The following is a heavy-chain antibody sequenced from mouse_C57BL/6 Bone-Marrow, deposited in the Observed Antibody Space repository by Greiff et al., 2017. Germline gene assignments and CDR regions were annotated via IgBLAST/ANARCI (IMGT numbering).Heavy chain of an antibody. V-gene: IGHV1-55*01. CDR2: IYPGSGST. Sequence: QVQLQQPGAELVKPGASVKMSCKASSYTFTSYWITWVKQRPGQGLEWIGDIYPGSGSTNYNEKFKSKAPLTVDTSSSTAYMQRSSLTSEDAAVYYCARPYYSNYWYFDVWGTGTTVTVSA. CDR1: SYTFTSYW. D-gene: IGHD2-5*01. CDR3: ARPYYSNYWYFDV. J-gene: IGHJ1*03.